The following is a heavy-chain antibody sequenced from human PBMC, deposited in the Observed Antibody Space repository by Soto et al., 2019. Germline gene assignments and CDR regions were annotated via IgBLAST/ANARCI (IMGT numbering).Heavy chain of an antibody. CDR3: AQKVRPGETTTGFGGMDV. V-gene: IGHV3-23*01. CDR2: ISGSGGST. D-gene: IGHD3-10*01. Sequence: EVQLLESGGGLVQPGGSLRLSCAASGFTFSSYAMSWVRQAPGKGLEWVSAISGSGGSTYYADSVKGRFTISRDNSKNTLYLQLNSLRAEDTAVYYCAQKVRPGETTTGFGGMDVWGQGTTVTVSS. J-gene: IGHJ6*02. CDR1: GFTFSSYA.